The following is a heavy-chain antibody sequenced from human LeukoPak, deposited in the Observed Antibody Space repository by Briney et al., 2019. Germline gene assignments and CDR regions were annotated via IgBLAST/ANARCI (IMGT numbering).Heavy chain of an antibody. CDR3: ARGGDYPFDY. CDR1: GFTFSSYW. CDR2: SNSDGSST. J-gene: IGHJ4*02. Sequence: PRGSLRLSCAASGFTFSSYWMHWVRQAPGKGLVWVSRSNSDGSSTNYADSVKGRFTISRDNAKNTLYLQMNSLRAEDTAVYYCARGGDYPFDYWGQGTLVTVSS. V-gene: IGHV3-74*01. D-gene: IGHD4-17*01.